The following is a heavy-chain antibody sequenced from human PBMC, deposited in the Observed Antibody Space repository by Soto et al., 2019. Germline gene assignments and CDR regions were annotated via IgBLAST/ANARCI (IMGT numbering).Heavy chain of an antibody. D-gene: IGHD3-10*01. CDR2: IYYSGST. J-gene: IGHJ4*02. V-gene: IGHV4-39*01. CDR3: ARRASGSYSDY. Sequence: QLQLQESGPGLVKPSETLSLTCTVSGGSISSSSYYWGWIRQPPGKGLEWIGTIYYSGSTYYNPSLKSRVTISVDRSKKQFSLKLSSVTAADTAVYYCARRASGSYSDYWGQGTLVTVSS. CDR1: GGSISSSSYY.